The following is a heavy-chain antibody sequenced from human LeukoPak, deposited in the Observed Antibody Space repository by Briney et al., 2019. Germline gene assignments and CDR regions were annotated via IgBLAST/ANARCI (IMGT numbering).Heavy chain of an antibody. CDR1: GGSFSGYY. J-gene: IGHJ4*02. Sequence: SETLSLTCAVYGGSFSGYYWSWIRQPPGKGLEWIGEINHSRSTNYNPSLKSRVTISVDTSKNQFSLKLSSVTAADTAVYYCARRGDSYTSFDYWGQGTLVTVSS. CDR3: ARRGDSYTSFDY. V-gene: IGHV4-34*01. CDR2: INHSRST.